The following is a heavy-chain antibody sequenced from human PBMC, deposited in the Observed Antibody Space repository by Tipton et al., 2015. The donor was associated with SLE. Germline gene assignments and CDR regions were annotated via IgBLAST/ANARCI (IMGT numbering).Heavy chain of an antibody. CDR1: GGSFSGYY. Sequence: GLVKPSETLSLTCAVYGGSFSGYYWSWIRQPPGKGLEWIGEINHSGSTNYNPSLKSRVTISVDTSKNQFSLKLSSVTAADTAVYYCARGFIVATTPHYFDYWGQGTLVTVSS. CDR3: ARGFIVATTPHYFDY. D-gene: IGHD5-12*01. CDR2: INHSGST. V-gene: IGHV4-34*01. J-gene: IGHJ4*02.